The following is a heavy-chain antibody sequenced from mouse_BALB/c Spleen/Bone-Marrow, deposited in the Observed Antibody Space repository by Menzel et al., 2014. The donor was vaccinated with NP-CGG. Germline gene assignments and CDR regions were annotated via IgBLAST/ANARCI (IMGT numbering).Heavy chain of an antibody. V-gene: IGHV1-82*01. CDR1: GYAFSSSW. J-gene: IGHJ2*01. CDR2: IYPGDGDT. Sequence: VQLQQSGPELVKPGASVKTSCKASGYAFSSSWMNWVKQRPGQGLEWIGRIYPGDGDTNYDGKFKGKATLTADKSSSTAYMQLSSLTSVDSAVYFCARLLGYYFDYWGQGTTLTVSS. D-gene: IGHD1-1*01. CDR3: ARLLGYYFDY.